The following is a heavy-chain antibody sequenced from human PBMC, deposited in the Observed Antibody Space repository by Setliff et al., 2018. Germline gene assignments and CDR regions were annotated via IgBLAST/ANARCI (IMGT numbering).Heavy chain of an antibody. J-gene: IGHJ4*02. CDR2: ISVYNGKT. V-gene: IGHV1-18*01. D-gene: IGHD3-22*01. Sequence: ASVKVSCKASGYTLSNSILSWVRQAPGQGLEWVGWISVYNGKTYFAQKFQDRITLTTDTSTNTGYMDLRSLRSDDTAVYYCARDADYYDSSENPIVDYWGQGTLVTVSS. CDR3: ARDADYYDSSENPIVDY. CDR1: GYTLSNSI.